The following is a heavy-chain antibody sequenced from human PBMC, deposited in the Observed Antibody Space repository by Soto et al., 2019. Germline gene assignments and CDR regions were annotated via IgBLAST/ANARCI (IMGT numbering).Heavy chain of an antibody. D-gene: IGHD3-22*01. J-gene: IGHJ4*02. V-gene: IGHV1-3*01. CDR1: GYTLTIYG. CDR3: ARGGYFDSSNYLAY. Sequence: SAELTCKDSGYTLTIYGINWVRQAPGRGLEWMGWINPGNGNTKYSQNFQGRVITDRDTSASTAYMELSSLRSEDTAVYYCARGGYFDSSNYLAYWGLGTLVTVSS. CDR2: INPGNGNT.